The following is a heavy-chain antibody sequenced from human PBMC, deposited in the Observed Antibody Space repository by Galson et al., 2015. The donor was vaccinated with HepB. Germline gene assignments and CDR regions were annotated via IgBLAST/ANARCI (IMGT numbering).Heavy chain of an antibody. D-gene: IGHD3-22*01. Sequence: GKGLEWVAVILYDGSNQYYADSVKGRFTISRDNSKNAVYLQMNSLRAEDTAVYYCAKAGYYYDTSGFDPYWYFDLWGRGTLVTVSS. V-gene: IGHV3-30*18. CDR2: ILYDGSNQ. CDR3: AKAGYYYDTSGFDPYWYFDL. J-gene: IGHJ2*01.